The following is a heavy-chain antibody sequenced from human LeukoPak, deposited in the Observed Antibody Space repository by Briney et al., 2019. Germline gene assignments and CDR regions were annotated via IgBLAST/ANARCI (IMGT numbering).Heavy chain of an antibody. D-gene: IGHD4-17*01. V-gene: IGHV3-53*01. CDR3: ARDSSTGLNY. J-gene: IGHJ4*02. CDR2: IYSGGST. Sequence: PGGSLRLSCAASGFSFSDYYMSWVRQAPGKGLEWVSVIYSGGSTYYADSVKGRFTISRDNSKNTLYLQMNSLRAEDTAVYYCARDSSTGLNYWGQGTLVTVSS. CDR1: GFSFSDYY.